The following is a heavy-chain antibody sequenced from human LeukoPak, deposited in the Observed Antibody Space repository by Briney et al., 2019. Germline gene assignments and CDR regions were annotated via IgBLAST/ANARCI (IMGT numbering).Heavy chain of an antibody. V-gene: IGHV4-34*01. Sequence: SETLSLTCAVYGGSFSGYYWSWIRQPPGKGLEGIGEINHSGSTNYNPSLKSRVTISVDTSKNQFSLKLSSVTAADTAVYYCARARGRYAYYFDHWGQGTLVTVSS. CDR1: GGSFSGYY. J-gene: IGHJ4*02. CDR2: INHSGST. CDR3: ARARGRYAYYFDH. D-gene: IGHD3-16*01.